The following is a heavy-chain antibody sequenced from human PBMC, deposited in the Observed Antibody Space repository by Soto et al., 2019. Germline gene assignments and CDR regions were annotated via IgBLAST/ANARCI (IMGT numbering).Heavy chain of an antibody. J-gene: IGHJ4*02. CDR1: SDSISSNDW. CDR2: IYHSGST. CDR3: ARVPLQMGLYYLYN. Sequence: QVQLQESGPGLVKPSGTLSLTCVVFSDSISSNDWWSWVRQAPGKGLEWIGEIYHSGSTNYNPSLKSLLNISVYKSKNQYSLTLRSVTAADTAAYYCARVPLQMGLYYLYNWGQGPLVTVSS. V-gene: IGHV4-4*02. D-gene: IGHD2-8*01.